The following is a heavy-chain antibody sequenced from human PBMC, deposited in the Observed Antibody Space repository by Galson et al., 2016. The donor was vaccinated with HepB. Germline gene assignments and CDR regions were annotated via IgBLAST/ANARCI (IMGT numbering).Heavy chain of an antibody. D-gene: IGHD3-22*01. CDR2: ISGSGATT. J-gene: IGHJ4*02. CDR1: GFSFTNYA. CDR3: AKGSDYYDSRSLNY. Sequence: SLRLSCAASGFSFTNYAMNWVRQAPWKGLEWVSSISGSGATTYYAGSVKGRFTISRDNSKNTLFLQINSLRAEDTAVYFCAKGSDYYDSRSLNYGGQGTPVTVSS. V-gene: IGHV3-23*01.